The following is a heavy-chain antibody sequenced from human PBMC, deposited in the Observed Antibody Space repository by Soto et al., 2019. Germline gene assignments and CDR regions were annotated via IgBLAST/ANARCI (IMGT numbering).Heavy chain of an antibody. CDR3: ARDKITGLFDY. D-gene: IGHD2-8*02. CDR1: GGSFSGYY. V-gene: IGHV4-34*01. CDR2: INHSGST. Sequence: QVQLQQWGAGLLKPSETLSLTCAVYGGSFSGYYWTWIRQPPGRGLEWIGEINHSGSTNYNPSLKSRVTISVDTSKNQFSLKLTSVTAADKAVYYCARDKITGLFDYWGQGTLVTVSS. J-gene: IGHJ4*02.